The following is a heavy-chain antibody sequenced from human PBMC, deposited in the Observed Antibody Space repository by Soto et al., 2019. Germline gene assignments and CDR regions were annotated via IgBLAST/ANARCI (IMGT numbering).Heavy chain of an antibody. CDR1: GGSISSNSYY. Sequence: QLQLQESGPGLVKPSETLSLTCTVSGGSISSNSYYWGWIRQPPGKGLEWIGSIYYSGSTYYNPSLKSRVTISIDTSKNQFSLKLNSVTAADTAVYYCARLSTYFRWLDPWGQGTLLTVSS. V-gene: IGHV4-39*01. CDR2: IYYSGST. D-gene: IGHD3-9*01. J-gene: IGHJ5*02. CDR3: ARLSTYFRWLDP.